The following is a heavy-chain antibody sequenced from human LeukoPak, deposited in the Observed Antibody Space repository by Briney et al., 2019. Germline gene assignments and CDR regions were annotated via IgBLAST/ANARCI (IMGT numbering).Heavy chain of an antibody. V-gene: IGHV3-53*01. D-gene: IGHD3-10*01. CDR2: IYKIGTT. J-gene: IGHJ4*02. CDR3: ARDYGSGSYWVANDY. Sequence: GGTLRLSCAASGITVSSNYMSWVRQAPGKGLEWVSIIYKIGTTYYADSVKGRFTISRDNSKNTVYLQMNSLRAEDTALYYCARDYGSGSYWVANDYWGQGTLVTVSS. CDR1: GITVSSNY.